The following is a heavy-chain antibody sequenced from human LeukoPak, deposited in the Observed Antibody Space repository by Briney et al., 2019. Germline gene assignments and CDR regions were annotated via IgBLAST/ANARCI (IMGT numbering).Heavy chain of an antibody. J-gene: IGHJ2*01. CDR3: AILVGTARVTGHFDL. Sequence: GGSLRLSCAASGFTFDDYAMHWVRQAPGKGLEWVSGISWNSGSIGYADSVKGRFTISRDNAKKSLYLQMNSLRAEDTALYYCAILVGTARVTGHFDLWGRGTLVTVSS. CDR1: GFTFDDYA. D-gene: IGHD5-18*01. CDR2: ISWNSGSI. V-gene: IGHV3-9*01.